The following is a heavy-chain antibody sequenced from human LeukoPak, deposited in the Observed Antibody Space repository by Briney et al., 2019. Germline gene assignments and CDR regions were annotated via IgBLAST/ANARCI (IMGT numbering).Heavy chain of an antibody. CDR1: GFSFSNYW. Sequence: PGGSLRLSCAASGFSFSNYWMSWVRQAPGKGLEWVASIKKDGSEKKYVDSVKGRFTISRDNAKNSLSLQMSSLRAEDTAVYYCGRVDDRSVYRPTEYWGQGTLVTVST. J-gene: IGHJ4*02. CDR2: IKKDGSEK. D-gene: IGHD3-22*01. V-gene: IGHV3-7*01. CDR3: GRVDDRSVYRPTEY.